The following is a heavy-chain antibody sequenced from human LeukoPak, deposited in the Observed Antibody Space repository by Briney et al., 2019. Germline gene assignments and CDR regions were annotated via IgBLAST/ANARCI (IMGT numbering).Heavy chain of an antibody. CDR3: ARDVGVTGTTFAFDY. CDR2: FDPEDGET. J-gene: IGHJ4*02. D-gene: IGHD1-7*01. CDR1: GYTFTGYY. V-gene: IGHV1-24*01. Sequence: GASVKVSCKASGYTFTGYYMHWVRQAPGKGLEWMGGFDPEDGETIYAQKFQGRVTMTEDTSTDTAYMELSSLRSEDTAVYYCARDVGVTGTTFAFDYWGQGTLVTVSS.